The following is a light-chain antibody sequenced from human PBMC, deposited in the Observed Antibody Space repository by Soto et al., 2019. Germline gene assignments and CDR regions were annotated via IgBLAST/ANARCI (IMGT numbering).Light chain of an antibody. V-gene: IGKV3-20*01. CDR1: QSVSSSY. CDR3: QQYVRSPPSWT. J-gene: IGKJ1*01. CDR2: DAS. Sequence: ETVLTQSPGTLSLSPGERATLSCRASQSVSSSYLAWYQQKPGQAPRLLIYDASSSTTGIPDRFSGSGSGTDFTLTISRLEPEDFAVDYYQQYVRSPPSWTFGQGTKVEIK.